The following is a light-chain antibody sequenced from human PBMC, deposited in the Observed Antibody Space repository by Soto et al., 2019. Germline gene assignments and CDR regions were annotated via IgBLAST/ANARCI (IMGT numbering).Light chain of an antibody. Sequence: QTVVTQEPSFSVSPGGTVTLTCGLSSGSVSTSNYPSWYQQTPGQAPRTLIYSTNTRSSGVPDRFSASILGNKAALIITGAQADDECDYYCVLYMGSGIWVFGGGTKLTVL. V-gene: IGLV8-61*01. CDR2: STN. J-gene: IGLJ3*02. CDR1: SGSVSTSNY. CDR3: VLYMGSGIWV.